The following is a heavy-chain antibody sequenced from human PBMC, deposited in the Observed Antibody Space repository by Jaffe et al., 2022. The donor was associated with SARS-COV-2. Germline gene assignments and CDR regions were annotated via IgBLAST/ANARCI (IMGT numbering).Heavy chain of an antibody. D-gene: IGHD3-16*01. Sequence: EVQLVESGGGLVKPGGSLRLSCAASGFTFSSYSMNWVRQAPGKGLEWVSSISSSSSYIYYADSVKGRFTISRDNAKNSLYLQMNSLRAEDTAVYYCARDGGRYYYGMDVWGQGTTVTVSS. J-gene: IGHJ6*02. CDR3: ARDGGRYYYGMDV. V-gene: IGHV3-21*01. CDR2: ISSSSSYI. CDR1: GFTFSSYS.